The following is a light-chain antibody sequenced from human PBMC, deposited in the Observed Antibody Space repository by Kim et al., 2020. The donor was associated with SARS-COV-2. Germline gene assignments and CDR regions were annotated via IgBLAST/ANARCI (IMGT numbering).Light chain of an antibody. J-gene: IGKJ2*03. CDR3: QQYYSYLPYS. CDR2: AAS. CDR1: QSISSY. Sequence: ASTGDRVTITCRASQSISSYLAWYQQKPGKAPKLLIYAASTLQSGVPSRFSGSGSGTDFTLTISCLQSEDFATYYCQQYYSYLPYSFGQGTKLEI. V-gene: IGKV1-8*01.